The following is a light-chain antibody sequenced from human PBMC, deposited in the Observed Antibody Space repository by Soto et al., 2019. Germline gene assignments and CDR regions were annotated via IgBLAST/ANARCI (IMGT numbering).Light chain of an antibody. V-gene: IGLV1-40*01. CDR3: QSYDSSLSGWV. CDR2: GNT. CDR1: SSNIGAGYD. Sequence: QSVLTQPPSVSGAPGQRVTISCIGSSSNIGAGYDVHWYQQLPGTAPKLLISGNTNRPSGVPDRFSGSKSGTSASLAITGLQAEDEADYYRQSYDSSLSGWVFGGGTQLTVL. J-gene: IGLJ3*02.